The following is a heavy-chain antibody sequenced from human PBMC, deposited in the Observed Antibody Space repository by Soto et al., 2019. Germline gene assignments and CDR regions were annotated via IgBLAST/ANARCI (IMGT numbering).Heavy chain of an antibody. CDR3: ARVVVDTAMVIFDY. CDR1: GYTFTSYG. J-gene: IGHJ4*02. Sequence: GASVKVSCKASGYTFTSYGISWVRQAPGQGLEWMGWISAYNGNTNYAQKLQGRVTMTTDTSTSTAYMELRSLRSDDAAVYYCARVVVDTAMVIFDYWGQGTLVTVSS. D-gene: IGHD5-18*01. CDR2: ISAYNGNT. V-gene: IGHV1-18*01.